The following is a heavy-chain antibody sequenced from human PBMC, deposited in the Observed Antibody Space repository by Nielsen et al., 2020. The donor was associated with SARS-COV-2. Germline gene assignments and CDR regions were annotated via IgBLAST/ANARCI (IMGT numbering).Heavy chain of an antibody. V-gene: IGHV1-69*13. CDR1: GGTFSSYA. CDR3: AREVPAAIDY. J-gene: IGHJ4*02. Sequence: SVKVSCKASGGTFSSYAISWVRQAPGQGLEWMGGIIPIFGTANYAQKFQGRVTITADESTSTAYMELSRLRSDDTAVYYCAREVPAAIDYWGQGTLVTVSS. D-gene: IGHD2-2*01. CDR2: IIPIFGTA.